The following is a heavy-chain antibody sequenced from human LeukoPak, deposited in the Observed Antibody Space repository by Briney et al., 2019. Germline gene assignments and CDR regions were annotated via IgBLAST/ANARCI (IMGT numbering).Heavy chain of an antibody. CDR3: ARLTAYYYMDV. CDR2: IYYSGST. Sequence: SETLSLTCTVSGGSISSYYWSWIRQPPGKGLEWIGYIYYSGSTNYNPSLKSRVTISVDTSKNQFSLKLSSVTAADTAVYYCARLTAYYYMDVWGKGATVTVSS. V-gene: IGHV4-59*01. D-gene: IGHD5-18*01. CDR1: GGSISSYY. J-gene: IGHJ6*03.